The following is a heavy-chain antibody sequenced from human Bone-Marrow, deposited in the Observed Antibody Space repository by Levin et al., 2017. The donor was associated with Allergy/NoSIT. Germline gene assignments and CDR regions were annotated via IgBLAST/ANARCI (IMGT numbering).Heavy chain of an antibody. CDR2: IYPDDSDT. D-gene: IGHD1-1*01. CDR3: ARYSAPRLESNWFDP. CDR1: GYGFSGYW. J-gene: IGHJ5*02. V-gene: IGHV5-51*01. Sequence: GESLKISCKGSGYGFSGYWIGWVRQMPGKGLEWMGIIYPDDSDTRYSPSFRGQVTMSADKSISTAYLQWSSLKASDTAMYYCARYSAPRLESNWFDPWGQGTLVTVSS.